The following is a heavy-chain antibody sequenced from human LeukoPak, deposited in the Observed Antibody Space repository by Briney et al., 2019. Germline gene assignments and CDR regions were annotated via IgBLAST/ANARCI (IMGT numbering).Heavy chain of an antibody. V-gene: IGHV3-64*04. CDR2: ISSNGGST. Sequence: GGSLRLSCSASGFTFSSYAMHWVRQAPGKGLEYVSAISSNGGSTYYADSVKGRFTISRDNSKNTVYLQMNSLRAGDTAVYYCAKVQHADFNMNFDSWGQGTLVTVSS. D-gene: IGHD2-21*01. J-gene: IGHJ4*02. CDR1: GFTFSSYA. CDR3: AKVQHADFNMNFDS.